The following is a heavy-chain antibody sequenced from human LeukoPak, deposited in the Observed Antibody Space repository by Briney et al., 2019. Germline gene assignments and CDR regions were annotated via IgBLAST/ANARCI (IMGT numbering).Heavy chain of an antibody. CDR1: GFTFKNSW. V-gene: IGHV3-7*01. CDR3: ARNKGWEMPAELDS. CDR2: INQDGGEK. D-gene: IGHD1-26*01. J-gene: IGHJ4*02. Sequence: GGSLRLSCAASGFTFKNSWMSWVRQAPGKGLEWVANINQDGGEKYYVDSVKGQFTNSRDDAKTSVYLQMNSLRAEDTAFYYCARNKGWEMPAELDSWGQGALVTVSS.